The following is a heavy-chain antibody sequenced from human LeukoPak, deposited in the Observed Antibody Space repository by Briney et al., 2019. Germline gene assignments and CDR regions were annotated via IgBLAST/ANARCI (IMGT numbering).Heavy chain of an antibody. CDR2: ISGSGVGT. V-gene: IGHV3-23*01. CDR1: GFTFGTYA. D-gene: IGHD3-10*01. Sequence: PGGSLRLSCAASGFTFGTYAMSWVRQAPGKGLDWVSGISGSGVGTYYADSVKGRFTISRDNSKNTLYLQMNSLRAEDTAVYYCAKGGSQYWGQGTLVTVSS. J-gene: IGHJ4*02. CDR3: AKGGSQY.